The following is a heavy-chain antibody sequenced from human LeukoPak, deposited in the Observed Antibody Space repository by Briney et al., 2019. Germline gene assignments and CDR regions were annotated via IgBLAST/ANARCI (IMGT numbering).Heavy chain of an antibody. CDR2: VYYTGYT. V-gene: IGHV4-31*03. D-gene: IGHD1-26*01. CDR3: AREGDKRASAAY. CDR1: GGSLSSGGVY. J-gene: IGHJ4*02. Sequence: SQTLSLTCTVLGGSLSSGGVYWSWIRQHPGKGLEWIGYVYYTGYTYYNPSRKSRVTISVDSSKNQFSLRLTSVTAADTAVYYCAREGDKRASAAYWGQGTLVTVSS.